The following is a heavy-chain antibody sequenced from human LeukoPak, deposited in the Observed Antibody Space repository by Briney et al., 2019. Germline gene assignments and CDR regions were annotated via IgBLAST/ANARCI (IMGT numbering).Heavy chain of an antibody. CDR3: ARLRGDYYDSSGYLPPHNWFDP. D-gene: IGHD3-22*01. Sequence: SETLSLTCTVSGGSISSGGYYWSWIRQPPGKGLEWIGYIYHSGSTYYNPSLKSRVTISVDRSKNQFSLKLSSVTAADTAVYYCARLRGDYYDSSGYLPPHNWFDPWGQGTLVTVSS. J-gene: IGHJ5*02. CDR2: IYHSGST. CDR1: GGSISSGGYY. V-gene: IGHV4-30-2*01.